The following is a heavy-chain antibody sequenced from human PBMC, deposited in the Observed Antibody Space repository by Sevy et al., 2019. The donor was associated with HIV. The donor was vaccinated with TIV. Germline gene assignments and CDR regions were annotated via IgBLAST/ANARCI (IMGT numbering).Heavy chain of an antibody. CDR3: AREFDGGPDY. J-gene: IGHJ4*02. D-gene: IGHD3-9*01. CDR1: GFTFSTYW. CDR2: INQDGSQK. V-gene: IGHV3-7*01. Sequence: GGSLRLSCGASGFTFSTYWMSWVRQAPGKGLEWVANINQDGSQKYYVDSVKGRFTISKDNAKNPLYLQMSSLRAEDTAVYYCAREFDGGPDYWGQGTLVTVSS.